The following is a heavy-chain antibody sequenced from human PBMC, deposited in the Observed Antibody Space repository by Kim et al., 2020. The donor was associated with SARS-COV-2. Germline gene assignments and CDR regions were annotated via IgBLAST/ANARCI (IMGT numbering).Heavy chain of an antibody. V-gene: IGHV1-18*01. J-gene: IGHJ4*02. CDR2: ISAYNGNT. CDR1: GYTFTSYG. D-gene: IGHD3-10*01. CDR3: ARMYYGSGSYYFDY. Sequence: SVKVSCKASGYTFTSYGISWVRQAPGQGLEWMGWISAYNGNTNYAQKLQGRVTMTTDTSTSTAYMELRSLRSDDTAVYYCARMYYGSGSYYFDYWGQGTLVTVSS.